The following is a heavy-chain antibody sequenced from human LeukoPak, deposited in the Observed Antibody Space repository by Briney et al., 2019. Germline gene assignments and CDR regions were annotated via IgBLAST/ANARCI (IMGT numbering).Heavy chain of an antibody. Sequence: SQTLSLTCTVSSASISSAGYYWSWIRQHPGKGLEWIGYISYSGSTYYTPSLRSRLTISVDTSKNQFSLTLSSVTAADTAMYYCARHHDYGDYTSPLRYFDLWGRGTLVTVSS. CDR1: SASISSAGYY. CDR3: ARHHDYGDYTSPLRYFDL. V-gene: IGHV4-31*03. J-gene: IGHJ2*01. CDR2: ISYSGST. D-gene: IGHD4-17*01.